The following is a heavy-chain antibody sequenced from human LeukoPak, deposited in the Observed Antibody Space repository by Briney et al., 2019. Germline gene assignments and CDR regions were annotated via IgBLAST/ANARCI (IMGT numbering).Heavy chain of an antibody. V-gene: IGHV3-74*01. CDR1: GFTFSNYW. J-gene: IGHJ3*02. Sequence: GGSLRLSCTVSGFTFSNYWMHWVRQTPGKGLVWVSHINSDGSTTAYVDAVKGRFTISRDNAKNSLYLQMNSLRAEDTAVYYCARDQGSSGWYKVAFDIWGQGTMVTVSS. CDR3: ARDQGSSGWYKVAFDI. CDR2: INSDGSTT. D-gene: IGHD6-19*01.